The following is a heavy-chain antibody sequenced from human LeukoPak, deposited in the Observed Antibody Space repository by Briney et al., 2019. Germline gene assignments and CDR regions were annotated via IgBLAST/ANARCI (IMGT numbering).Heavy chain of an antibody. CDR2: IYYSGST. CDR3: ARDLYCSSTSCSAYDAFDI. Sequence: SETLSLTCTVSGGSISSYYWSWIRQPPGKGLEWIGYIYYSGSTNYNPSLKSRVTMSVDTSKNQFSLKLSSVTAADTAVYYCARDLYCSSTSCSAYDAFDIWGQGTMVTVSS. D-gene: IGHD2-2*01. V-gene: IGHV4-59*12. CDR1: GGSISSYY. J-gene: IGHJ3*02.